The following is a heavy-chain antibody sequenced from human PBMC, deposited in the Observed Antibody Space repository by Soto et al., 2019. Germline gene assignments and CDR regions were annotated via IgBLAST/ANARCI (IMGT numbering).Heavy chain of an antibody. D-gene: IGHD6-13*01. CDR1: GGSISSSSYY. CDR2: IYYSGST. Sequence: SETLSLTCTVSGGSISSSSYYWGWILQPPGKGLEWIGSIYYSGSTYYNPSLKSRVTISVDTSKNQFSLKLSSVTAADTAVYYCAREGAAATNWFDPWGQGTLVTVSS. V-gene: IGHV4-39*02. J-gene: IGHJ5*02. CDR3: AREGAAATNWFDP.